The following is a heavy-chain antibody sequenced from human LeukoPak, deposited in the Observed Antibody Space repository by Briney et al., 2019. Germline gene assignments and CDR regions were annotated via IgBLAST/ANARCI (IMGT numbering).Heavy chain of an antibody. D-gene: IGHD5-18*01. Sequence: GGSLRLSCAASGFTFSSHGMHWVRQAPGKGLEWLSFISYDAINKYYADSVKGRLTISRDNSKNTMYLQMNSLRAEDTAVYYCAKDLKQEWLLDYWGQGTLVTVSS. CDR1: GFTFSSHG. CDR3: AKDLKQEWLLDY. CDR2: ISYDAINK. V-gene: IGHV3-30*18. J-gene: IGHJ4*02.